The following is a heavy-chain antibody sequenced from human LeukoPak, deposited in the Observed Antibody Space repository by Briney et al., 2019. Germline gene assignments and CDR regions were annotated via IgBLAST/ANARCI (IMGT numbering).Heavy chain of an antibody. D-gene: IGHD2-15*01. Sequence: PGGSLRLSCAASGFTFSGSAMHWVRQASGKGLEWVGRIRSKANSYATAYAASVKGRFTISRDDSKNTAYLQMSSLKTEDTAVYYCSREWEVAASYYYYYYMDVWGKGTTVTVSS. CDR2: IRSKANSYAT. CDR1: GFTFSGSA. V-gene: IGHV3-73*01. J-gene: IGHJ6*03. CDR3: SREWEVAASYYYYYYMDV.